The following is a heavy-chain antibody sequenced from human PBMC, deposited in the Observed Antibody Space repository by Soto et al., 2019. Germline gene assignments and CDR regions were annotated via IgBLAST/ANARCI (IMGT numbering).Heavy chain of an antibody. CDR1: GFTFRLSA. V-gene: IGHV3-23*01. CDR2: ISGSGGNT. Sequence: GGSLRLSCAASGFTFRLSAMSWVRQAPGKGLEWVSGISGSGGNTYYPDSVEGRFTISRDNSKNTLYLQMNSLRVGDTAVYFCASHMDTGMVLGDYFDYWGQGTLVTVSS. CDR3: ASHMDTGMVLGDYFDY. D-gene: IGHD5-18*01. J-gene: IGHJ4*02.